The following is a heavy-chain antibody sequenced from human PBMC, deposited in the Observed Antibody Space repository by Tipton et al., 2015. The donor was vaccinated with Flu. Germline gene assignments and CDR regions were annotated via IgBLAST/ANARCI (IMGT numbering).Heavy chain of an antibody. CDR3: ARAPRGGYNFDY. V-gene: IGHV3-72*01. Sequence: SLRLSCAASGFTSSDHYMDWVRQAPGKGLEWVGRSRNKANSYTTEYAASVKGRFTISRDDSKNSLYLQVNSLKTEDTAVYYCARAPRGGYNFDYWGQGTLVTVSS. CDR1: GFTSSDHY. J-gene: IGHJ4*02. D-gene: IGHD1-1*01. CDR2: SRNKANSYTT.